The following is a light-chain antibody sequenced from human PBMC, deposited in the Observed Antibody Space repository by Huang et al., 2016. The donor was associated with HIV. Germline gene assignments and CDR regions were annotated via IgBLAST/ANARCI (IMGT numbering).Light chain of an antibody. CDR3: QQYNDWPPWYT. CDR1: RSVGNN. V-gene: IGKV3-15*01. CDR2: GAS. J-gene: IGKJ2*01. Sequence: IVMTQSPATLSVSPGERATLSCRASRSVGNNLAWYQQKVGQAPRLLIYGASTSATGIAARFSGSGSWTDFPLTISSLQSEDFAVYYCQQYNDWPPWYTFGQGTKLEIK.